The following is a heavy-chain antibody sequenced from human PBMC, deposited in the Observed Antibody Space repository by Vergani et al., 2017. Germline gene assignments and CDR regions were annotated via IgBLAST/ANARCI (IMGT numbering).Heavy chain of an antibody. CDR3: ARGPDRYCSGGSCYLYWYFDL. CDR2: IIPIFGTA. Sequence: QVQLVQSGAEVKKPGSSVKVSCKASGGTFSSYAISWVRQAPGQGLEWMGRIIPIFGTANYAQKFQGRVTITADESTGTAYMELSSLRSEDTAVYYCARGPDRYCSGGSCYLYWYFDLWGRGTLVTVSS. CDR1: GGTFSSYA. V-gene: IGHV1-69*13. D-gene: IGHD2-15*01. J-gene: IGHJ2*01.